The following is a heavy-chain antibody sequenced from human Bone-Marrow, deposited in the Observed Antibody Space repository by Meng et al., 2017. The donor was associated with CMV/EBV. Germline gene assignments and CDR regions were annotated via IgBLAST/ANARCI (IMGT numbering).Heavy chain of an antibody. V-gene: IGHV4-39*06. D-gene: IGHD2-15*01. CDR1: GSSISSNTYT. CDR2: VYYSVRT. CDR3: ARGVFINVGVVLYYFDY. Sequence: SETLSLTCTVSGSSISSNTYTWGWIRQPPGQVLESIGTVYYSVRTYSNPSLKSRVSISLDTSKKQCLLNLSSVTAADTAVYYCARGVFINVGVVLYYFDYWGQGTLVTVSS. J-gene: IGHJ4*02.